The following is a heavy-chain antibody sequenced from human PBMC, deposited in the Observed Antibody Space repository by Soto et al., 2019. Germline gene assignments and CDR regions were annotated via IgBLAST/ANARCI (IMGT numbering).Heavy chain of an antibody. D-gene: IGHD4-17*01. CDR1: GFTFSSYS. CDR2: ISSSSSYI. CDR3: ARVEVGDYGEDYYYGMDV. J-gene: IGHJ6*02. V-gene: IGHV3-21*01. Sequence: EVQLVESGGGLVKPGGSLRLSCAASGFTFSSYSMNWVRQAPGKGLEWVSSISSSSSYIYYADSVKGRFTISRDNAKNSLYLQMNSLRAEDTAVYYCARVEVGDYGEDYYYGMDVWGQGTTVTVSS.